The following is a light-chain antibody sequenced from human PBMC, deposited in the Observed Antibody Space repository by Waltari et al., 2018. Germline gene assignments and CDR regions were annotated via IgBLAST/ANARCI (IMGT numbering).Light chain of an antibody. J-gene: IGKJ1*01. CDR1: QSLLHSSGYTF. CDR2: LVS. CDR3: MQARQTPWT. V-gene: IGKV2-28*01. Sequence: DIVMTQSPLSLPVSPGEPASISCRSSQSLLHSSGYTFLDWYVQKPGQAPQLLIYLVSDRASWVPDRFSGSGSGTDFTLKISRVEAEDVGLYYCMQARQTPWTFGQGTKVEIK.